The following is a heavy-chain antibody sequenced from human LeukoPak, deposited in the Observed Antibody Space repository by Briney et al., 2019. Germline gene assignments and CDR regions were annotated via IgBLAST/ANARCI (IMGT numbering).Heavy chain of an antibody. CDR1: GYTFTNYA. Sequence: ASVKVSCKASGYTFTNYAISWVRQAPGQGLEWMGWISAYNGNTNYAQKLQGRVTMTTDTSTSTAYMELRSLRSDDTAVYYCARDGLNYGSGSYYAFDYWGQGTLVTVSS. CDR2: ISAYNGNT. CDR3: ARDGLNYGSGSYYAFDY. D-gene: IGHD3-10*01. V-gene: IGHV1-18*01. J-gene: IGHJ4*02.